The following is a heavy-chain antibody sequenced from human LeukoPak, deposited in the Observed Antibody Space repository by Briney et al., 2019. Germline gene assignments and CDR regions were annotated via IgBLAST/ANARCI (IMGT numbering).Heavy chain of an antibody. D-gene: IGHD6-19*01. CDR2: IRFDGSDK. V-gene: IGHV3-30*02. Sequence: PGGSLRLSCAASGFAFSSYGMHWVLQAPGKGLEWVAFIRFDGSDKYYADSVKGRFTISRDNSKNTLYLQMNSLRAEDTAVYYCAKTQNQWLGTFDYWGQGTLVTVSS. CDR3: AKTQNQWLGTFDY. J-gene: IGHJ4*02. CDR1: GFAFSSYG.